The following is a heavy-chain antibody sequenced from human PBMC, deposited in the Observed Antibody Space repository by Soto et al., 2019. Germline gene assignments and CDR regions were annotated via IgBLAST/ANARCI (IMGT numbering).Heavy chain of an antibody. J-gene: IGHJ4*02. CDR3: ARVDSSSWYVPAPFDY. Sequence: GGSLRLSCAASGFTFSSYAMHWVRQAPGKGLEWVAVISYDGSNKYYADSVKGRFTISRDNSKNTLYLQMNSLRAEDTAVYYCARVDSSSWYVPAPFDYWGQGTLVTVSS. D-gene: IGHD6-13*01. CDR2: ISYDGSNK. V-gene: IGHV3-30-3*01. CDR1: GFTFSSYA.